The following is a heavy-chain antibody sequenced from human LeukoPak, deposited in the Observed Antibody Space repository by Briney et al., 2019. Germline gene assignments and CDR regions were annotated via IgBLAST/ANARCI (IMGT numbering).Heavy chain of an antibody. Sequence: GGSLRLSCAASGFTLSSYGMHWVRQAPGKGLEWVAVISYAGSNKYYVDSVKGRFTISRDNSKNTLYLQMNSLRAEDTAVYYCAKDSLRWSYFYYGMDVWGQGTTVTVSS. CDR3: AKDSLRWSYFYYGMDV. V-gene: IGHV3-30*18. D-gene: IGHD4-23*01. CDR1: GFTLSSYG. J-gene: IGHJ6*02. CDR2: ISYAGSNK.